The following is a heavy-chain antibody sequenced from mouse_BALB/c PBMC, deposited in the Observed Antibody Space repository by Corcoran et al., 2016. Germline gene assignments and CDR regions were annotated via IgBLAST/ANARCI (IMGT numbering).Heavy chain of an antibody. CDR3: ARDDGYYWYFDV. CDR1: GYSITSGYY. D-gene: IGHD2-3*01. J-gene: IGHJ1*01. CDR2: ISYDGSN. Sequence: DVQLQESGPGLVKPSQSLSLTCSVTGYSITSGYYWNWLRQFPGNKMEWMVYISYDGSNNYNPSLKNRISITRDTSKNQFFLKLNSVTTEDTATYYCARDDGYYWYFDVWGAGTTVTVSS. V-gene: IGHV3-6*02.